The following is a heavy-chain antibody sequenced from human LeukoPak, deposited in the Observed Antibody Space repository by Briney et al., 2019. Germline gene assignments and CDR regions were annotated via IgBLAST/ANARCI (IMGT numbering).Heavy chain of an antibody. CDR1: GFSFSGSW. V-gene: IGHV3-7*01. CDR3: ARDPEGGACDY. J-gene: IGHJ4*02. CDR2: IKEDGRLI. Sequence: GGSLTLSCATSGFSFSGSWMSWLRQAPGKGLEWVANIKEDGRLIYYVDSVKGRFTISRDNAKNSVYLQMNSLRVEDTAVYYCARDPEGGACDYWGQGTLVTVSS. D-gene: IGHD1-26*01.